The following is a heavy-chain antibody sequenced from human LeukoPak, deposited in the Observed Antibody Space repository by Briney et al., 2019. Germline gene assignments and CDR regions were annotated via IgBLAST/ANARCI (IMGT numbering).Heavy chain of an antibody. V-gene: IGHV1-69*04. CDR3: ARSAGLIVGAAHFDY. Sequence: SVKVSCKASGGTFSIYAISWVRQAPGQGLEWMGRIIPILGIANYAQKFQGRVTITADKSTSTAYMELSSLRSEDTAVYYCARSAGLIVGAAHFDYWGQGTLVTVSS. CDR1: GGTFSIYA. CDR2: IIPILGIA. D-gene: IGHD1-26*01. J-gene: IGHJ4*02.